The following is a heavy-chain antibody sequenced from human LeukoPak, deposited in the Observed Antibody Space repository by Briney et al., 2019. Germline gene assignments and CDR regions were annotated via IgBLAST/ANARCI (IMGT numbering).Heavy chain of an antibody. CDR1: GFTFSSYG. V-gene: IGHV3-30*18. CDR3: AKSARSPKLRYFDWLLSGAFDI. Sequence: PGRSLRLSCAASGFTFSSYGMHWVRQAPGKGLEWVAVISYDGSNKYYADSVKGRFTISRDNSKNTLYLQMNSLRAEDTAVYYCAKSARSPKLRYFDWLLSGAFDIWGQGTMVTVSS. D-gene: IGHD3-9*01. CDR2: ISYDGSNK. J-gene: IGHJ3*02.